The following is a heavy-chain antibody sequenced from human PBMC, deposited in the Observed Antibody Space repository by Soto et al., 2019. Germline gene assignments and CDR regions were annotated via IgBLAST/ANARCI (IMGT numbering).Heavy chain of an antibody. Sequence: QVQLQESGPGLVKPSETLSLTCTVSGCSISSYYWCWIRQPPGKGLVWLGYIYYSGSTNYNPSLKSRVTISVDTSKNQFSLKLSSVNAADTAVYYCARGDSSSWFVYWGQGTLVTVSS. J-gene: IGHJ5*01. V-gene: IGHV4-59*01. CDR2: IYYSGST. CDR1: GCSISSYY. D-gene: IGHD6-13*01. CDR3: ARGDSSSWFVY.